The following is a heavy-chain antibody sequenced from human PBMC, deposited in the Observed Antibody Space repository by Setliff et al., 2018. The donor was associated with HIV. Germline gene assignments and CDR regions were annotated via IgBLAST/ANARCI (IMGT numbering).Heavy chain of an antibody. V-gene: IGHV4-31*03. J-gene: IGHJ5*02. CDR1: GGSINSGGYY. CDR3: ARGTRSSFNWFDP. Sequence: LSLTCTDSGGSINSGGYYWSWIRQHPGKGMEWIGYIYYSGTTYYNPSVKSRVTISLDTSKNQFSLKLSSMTAADTAMYYCARGTRSSFNWFDPWGQGTLVTVSS. D-gene: IGHD6-6*01. CDR2: IYYSGTT.